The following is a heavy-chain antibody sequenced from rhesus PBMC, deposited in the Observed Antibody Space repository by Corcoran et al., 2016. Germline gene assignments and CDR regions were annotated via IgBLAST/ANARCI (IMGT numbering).Heavy chain of an antibody. CDR2: ISPDNGNK. CDR1: GYTFTSYY. V-gene: IGHV1-180*01. CDR3: ATETSSSEYLEF. J-gene: IGHJ1*01. Sequence: QVQLVQSGAEIKQPGASLKLSCRASGYTFTSYYIHWVRQTPGQGLEWIGLISPDNGNKGNAQRFQGRVALTSDTSTGTGYMELSSLKSEDTAVYYCATETSSSEYLEF.